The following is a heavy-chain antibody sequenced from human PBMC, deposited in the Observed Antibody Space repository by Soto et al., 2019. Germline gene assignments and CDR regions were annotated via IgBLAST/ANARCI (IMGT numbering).Heavy chain of an antibody. CDR2: ISPGDSDA. CDR3: ARRASMITWGGVRYYFDY. V-gene: IGHV5-51*01. CDR1: GYSFDSYL. Sequence: EVQLVQSGTEVKKSGESLKISCKGSGYSFDSYLIGWVRQTPGKGLEWMGIISPGDSDATYSPSFQGQVTISVDKSISTAYLQWSSLKASDTAMYYCARRASMITWGGVRYYFDYWGQGTLVTVSS. J-gene: IGHJ4*02. D-gene: IGHD3-16*01.